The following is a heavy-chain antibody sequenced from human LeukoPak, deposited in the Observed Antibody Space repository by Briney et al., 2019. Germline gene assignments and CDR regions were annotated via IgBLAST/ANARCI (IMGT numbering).Heavy chain of an antibody. J-gene: IGHJ4*02. CDR1: GFTFSSYA. Sequence: PGGSLGLSCAASGFTFSSYAMSWVRQAPGKGLEWVSAISGSGGSTYYADSVKGRFTISRDNSKNTLYLQMNSLRAEDTAVYYCARPTSGPVLMITFGGVIAGYFDYWGQGTLVTVSS. CDR3: ARPTSGPVLMITFGGVIAGYFDY. CDR2: ISGSGGST. D-gene: IGHD3-16*02. V-gene: IGHV3-23*01.